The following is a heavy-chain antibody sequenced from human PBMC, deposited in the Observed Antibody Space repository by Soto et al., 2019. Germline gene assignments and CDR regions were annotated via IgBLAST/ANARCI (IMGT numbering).Heavy chain of an antibody. Sequence: QVQLVQSGAEVKKPWASVKVSCKPSGYPFTSYHVNWVRQAPGQGLEWMGWMNPDSGSTDYALKFEGRITMTRNTSMSTAYLELRSLTYEDTAIYYCARGRFISTGYDSGWYIAHWGQGTPVIVSS. CDR1: GYPFTSYH. J-gene: IGHJ5*02. V-gene: IGHV1-8*01. CDR2: MNPDSGST. D-gene: IGHD6-19*01. CDR3: ARGRFISTGYDSGWYIAH.